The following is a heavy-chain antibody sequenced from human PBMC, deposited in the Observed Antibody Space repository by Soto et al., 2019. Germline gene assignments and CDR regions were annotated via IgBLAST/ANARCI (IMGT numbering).Heavy chain of an antibody. Sequence: GSVKVSCKASGYTFTTYAMHWVRQAPGQRLEWMGWINAGNGNTKYSQKFQGRVTITRDTSATTAYMELSSLRSEDTAVYYCARDIGYPLYGMDVWGQGTTVTVSS. CDR2: INAGNGNT. CDR1: GYTFTTYA. CDR3: ARDIGYPLYGMDV. V-gene: IGHV1-3*01. D-gene: IGHD6-25*01. J-gene: IGHJ6*02.